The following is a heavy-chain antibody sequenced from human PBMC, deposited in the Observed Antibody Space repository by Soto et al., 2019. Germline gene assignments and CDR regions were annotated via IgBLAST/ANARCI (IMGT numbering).Heavy chain of an antibody. D-gene: IGHD1-1*01. V-gene: IGHV5-51*01. J-gene: IGHJ4*02. CDR3: ARHPGTMDTNDLGY. CDR2: IYPGDSDT. CDR1: GYSFTSHW. Sequence: PGESLKISCKTSGYSFTSHWIGWVRQIPGKGLEWMGIIYPGDSDTRYSPSFQGQVTISADESTSTTYLHWSSLKASDTAMYYCARHPGTMDTNDLGYWGQGSLVTVSS.